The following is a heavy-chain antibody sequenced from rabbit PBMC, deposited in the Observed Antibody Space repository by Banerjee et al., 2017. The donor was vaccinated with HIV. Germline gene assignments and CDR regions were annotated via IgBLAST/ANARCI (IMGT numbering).Heavy chain of an antibody. V-gene: IGHV1S45*01. CDR3: ARDYVDGYVDTAYAT. D-gene: IGHD6-1*01. Sequence: QEQLVESGGGLVQPEGSLTLTCTASGFSFSSSYWKCWVRQAPGKGLEWIGCIYTGSSGSTYYASWAKGRFTISKTSSTTVTLQMTSLTAADTATYFCARDYVDGYVDTAYATWGPGTLVTVS. J-gene: IGHJ2*01. CDR1: GFSFSSSYW. CDR2: IYTGSSGST.